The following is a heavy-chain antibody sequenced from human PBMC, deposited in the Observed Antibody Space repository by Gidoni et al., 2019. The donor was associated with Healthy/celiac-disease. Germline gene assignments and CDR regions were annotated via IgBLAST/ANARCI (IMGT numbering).Heavy chain of an antibody. CDR3: ARDRVVVPAAKNPPGDY. CDR1: GFTFSDYY. Sequence: QVQLVESGGGLVKPGGSLRLSWAASGFTFSDYYMSWIRQAPGKGLGWVSYISSSCSTIYYADSVKGRFPISRDNAKNSLYLQMTSLRAEDTAVYYCARDRVVVPAAKNPPGDYWGQGTLVTVSS. D-gene: IGHD2-2*01. J-gene: IGHJ4*02. V-gene: IGHV3-11*01. CDR2: ISSSCSTI.